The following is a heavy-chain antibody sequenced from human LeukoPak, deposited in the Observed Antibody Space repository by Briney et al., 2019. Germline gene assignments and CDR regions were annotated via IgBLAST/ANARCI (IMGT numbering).Heavy chain of an antibody. CDR3: AKDRGYQPSYYFDY. Sequence: GGSLRLSCAASGFTFDDYAMHWVRQAPGKGLEWVSGITWNSGSIGYADFVKGRFTISRDNAKNSLYLQMNSLRAEDMALYYCAKDRGYQPSYYFDYWGQRTLVTVSS. V-gene: IGHV3-9*03. CDR2: ITWNSGSI. D-gene: IGHD2-2*01. CDR1: GFTFDDYA. J-gene: IGHJ4*02.